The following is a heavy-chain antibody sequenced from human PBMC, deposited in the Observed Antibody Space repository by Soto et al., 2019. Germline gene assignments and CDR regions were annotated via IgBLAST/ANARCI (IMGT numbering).Heavy chain of an antibody. CDR3: ARNALLGYCSSTSCPSLCDY. CDR2: ISAYNGNT. CDR1: GYTFTSYG. J-gene: IGHJ4*02. V-gene: IGHV1-18*04. D-gene: IGHD2-2*01. Sequence: ASVKVSFKASGYTFTSYGISWVRQAPGQGLEWMGWISAYNGNTNYAQKLQGRVTMTTDTSTSTAYMELRSLRSDDTAVYYCARNALLGYCSSTSCPSLCDYWGQGTLVTVSS.